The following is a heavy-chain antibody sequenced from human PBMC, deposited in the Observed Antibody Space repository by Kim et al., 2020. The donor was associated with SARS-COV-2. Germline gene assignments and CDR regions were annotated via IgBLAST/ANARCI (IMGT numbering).Heavy chain of an antibody. V-gene: IGHV3-21*01. CDR1: GFPFSSYS. J-gene: IGHJ4*02. Sequence: GGSLRLSCAASGFPFSSYSMNWVRQAPGKGLEWVSSISSSSSYIYYADSVKGRFTISRDNAKNSLYLQMNSLRAEDTAVYYCARDFGELLTDYWGQGTLVTVSS. CDR2: ISSSSSYI. CDR3: ARDFGELLTDY. D-gene: IGHD1-26*01.